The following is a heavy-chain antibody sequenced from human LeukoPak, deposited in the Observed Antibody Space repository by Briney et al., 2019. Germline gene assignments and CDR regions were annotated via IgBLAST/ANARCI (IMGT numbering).Heavy chain of an antibody. CDR1: GFTFSSYS. Sequence: GGSLRLSCAASGFTFSSYSMNWVRQAPGKGLEWVSSISSSSSYIYYADSVKGRFTISRDNAKNSLYLQMNSLRAEDTAVYYCARFAAPAPKMWELRPSEGVGGGRVDYWGQGTLVTVSS. J-gene: IGHJ4*02. V-gene: IGHV3-21*01. CDR3: ARFAAPAPKMWELRPSEGVGGGRVDY. CDR2: ISSSSSYI. D-gene: IGHD1-26*01.